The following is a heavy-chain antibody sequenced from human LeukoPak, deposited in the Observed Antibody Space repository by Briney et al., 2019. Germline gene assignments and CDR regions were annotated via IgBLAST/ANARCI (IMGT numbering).Heavy chain of an antibody. Sequence: PGGSLRLSCAASGFTFSSYGMHWVRQAPGKGLEWVAFIRYDGSNKYYADSVEGRFTISRDNSKNTLYLQMNSLRAEDTAVYYCAKSYDSSGYYHYYFDYWGQGTLVTVSS. V-gene: IGHV3-30*02. CDR2: IRYDGSNK. CDR3: AKSYDSSGYYHYYFDY. J-gene: IGHJ4*02. D-gene: IGHD3-22*01. CDR1: GFTFSSYG.